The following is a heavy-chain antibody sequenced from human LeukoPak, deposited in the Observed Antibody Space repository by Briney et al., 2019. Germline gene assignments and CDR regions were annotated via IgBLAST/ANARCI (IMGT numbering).Heavy chain of an antibody. CDR2: ISYDGGNK. CDR3: AKDRSSGWYSFQH. CDR1: GFTFSSYG. D-gene: IGHD6-19*01. J-gene: IGHJ1*01. Sequence: PGRSLRLSCAASGFTFSSYGMHWVRQAPGKGLEWVAVISYDGGNKYYADSVKGRFTISRDNSKNTLYLQMNSLRPEDTAVYYCAKDRSSGWYSFQHWGQGTLVSVSS. V-gene: IGHV3-30*18.